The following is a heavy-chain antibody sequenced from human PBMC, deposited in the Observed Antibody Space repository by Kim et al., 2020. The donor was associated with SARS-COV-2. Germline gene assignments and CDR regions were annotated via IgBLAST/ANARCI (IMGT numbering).Heavy chain of an antibody. D-gene: IGHD3-10*01. J-gene: IGHJ6*02. Sequence: SETLSLTCTVSGGSVSSGSYYWSWIRQPPGKGLEWIGYIYYSGSTNYNPSLKSRVTISVDTSKNQFSLKLSSVTAADTAVYYCARDSGLDGSGSYWGGNGMDVWGHGTTVTVSS. CDR3: ARDSGLDGSGSYWGGNGMDV. CDR2: IYYSGST. CDR1: GGSVSSGSYY. V-gene: IGHV4-61*01.